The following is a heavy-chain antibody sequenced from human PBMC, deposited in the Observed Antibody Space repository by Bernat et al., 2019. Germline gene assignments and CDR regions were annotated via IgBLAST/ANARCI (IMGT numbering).Heavy chain of an antibody. CDR1: GGSISSSSYY. V-gene: IGHV4-39*01. CDR3: ARQDLTTVDDGIGRAILKNDWFDP. J-gene: IGHJ5*02. CDR2: IYYNRSN. Sequence: QLQLQESGPGLVKPSETLSLTCTVSGGSISSSSYYWGWIRQPPGKGLEWIGSIYYNRSNYYNPPLKSRVTISVDAYKNQCSLKLSSVTAAETAVYYCARQDLTTVDDGIGRAILKNDWFDPWGQGTQVTGSS. D-gene: IGHD1-1*01.